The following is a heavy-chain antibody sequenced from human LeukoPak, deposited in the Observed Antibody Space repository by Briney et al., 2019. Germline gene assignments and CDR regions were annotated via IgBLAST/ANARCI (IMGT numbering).Heavy chain of an antibody. V-gene: IGHV4-34*01. J-gene: IGHJ4*02. CDR1: GGSFSGYY. D-gene: IGHD3-22*01. CDR3: ARGRGYYDSSGYLVY. CDR2: INRSGST. Sequence: SETLSLTCAVYGGSFSGYYWSWIRQPPGKGLEWIGEINRSGSTNYNPSLKSRVTISVDTSKNQFSLKLSSVTAADTAVYYCARGRGYYDSSGYLVYWGQGTLVTVSS.